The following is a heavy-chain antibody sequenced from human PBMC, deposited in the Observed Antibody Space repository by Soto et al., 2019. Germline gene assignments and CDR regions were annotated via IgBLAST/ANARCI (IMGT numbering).Heavy chain of an antibody. CDR2: IYSGGDT. CDR3: VSLDYYYYYGMDV. CDR1: GFPVSSNY. V-gene: IGHV3-53*01. J-gene: IGHJ6*02. Sequence: LRLSCAAFGFPVSSNYMSWVRQAPGKGLEWVSVIYSGGDTYYADSVKGRFTISRDNSKNTLYLQMNSLRAEDTAVYYCVSLDYYYYYGMDVWGQGTTVTVSS.